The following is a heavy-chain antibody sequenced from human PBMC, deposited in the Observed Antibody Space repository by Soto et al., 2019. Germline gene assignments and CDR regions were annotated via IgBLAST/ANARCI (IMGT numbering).Heavy chain of an antibody. CDR1: GFTFHTND. CDR3: AKNSGWFT. V-gene: IGHV3-23*01. CDR2: ISGGGETT. J-gene: IGHJ4*02. D-gene: IGHD6-19*01. Sequence: EVQILESGGGLVQPGGSLRLSCVATGFTFHTNDMSWIRQAPGKGLEWVSLISGGGETTKYADSVKGRFTISRDNSKFTVYLEMNTLSAEDTALYYCAKNSGWFTWGQGTLVTVSS.